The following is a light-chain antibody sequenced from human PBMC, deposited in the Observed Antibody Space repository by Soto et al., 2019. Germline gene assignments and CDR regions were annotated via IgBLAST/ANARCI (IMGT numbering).Light chain of an antibody. V-gene: IGKV1-39*01. Sequence: DIQMPQSPSSLSASVGDRVTITCRASQSISSYLNWYQQKPGKAPKLLIYAASSLQSGVPSRFSGRGSGTDFTLTITSLQPEDFATYFCQQGYDTPITFGQGTRLEI. CDR2: AAS. CDR3: QQGYDTPIT. J-gene: IGKJ5*01. CDR1: QSISSY.